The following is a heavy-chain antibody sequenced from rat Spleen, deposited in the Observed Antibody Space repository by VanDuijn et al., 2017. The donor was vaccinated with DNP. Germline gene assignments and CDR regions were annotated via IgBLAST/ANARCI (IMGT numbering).Heavy chain of an antibody. CDR3: ARWYSSGFCFDY. D-gene: IGHD4-3*01. Sequence: EVQLVESGGGLVQPGRSLKLSCAASGFTFSDYNMAWVRQAPKKGLEWVATIVYDGIQTYYRDSVKGRFTISRDNAKSTLYLQMDSLRSEDMATYYCARWYSSGFCFDYWGQGVMVTVSS. CDR2: IVYDGIQT. V-gene: IGHV5S10*01. J-gene: IGHJ2*01. CDR1: GFTFSDYN.